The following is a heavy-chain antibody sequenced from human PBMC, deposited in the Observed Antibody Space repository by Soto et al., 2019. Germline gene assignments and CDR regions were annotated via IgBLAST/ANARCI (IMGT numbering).Heavy chain of an antibody. Sequence: PSETLSLTCAVSGGSISSGGYSWSWIRQPPGKGLEWIGYIYHSGSTYYNPSLKSRVTISVDRSKNQFSLKLSSVTAADTAVYYCARARDDYYGSGSPNSAYYYGMDVWGQGTTVTVSS. J-gene: IGHJ6*02. CDR3: ARARDDYYGSGSPNSAYYYGMDV. D-gene: IGHD3-10*01. V-gene: IGHV4-30-2*01. CDR1: GGSISSGGYS. CDR2: IYHSGST.